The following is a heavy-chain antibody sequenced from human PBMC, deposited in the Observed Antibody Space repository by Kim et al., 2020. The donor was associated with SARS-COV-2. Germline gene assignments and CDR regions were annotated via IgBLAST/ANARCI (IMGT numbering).Heavy chain of an antibody. CDR2: IYYSGST. Sequence: SETLSLTCTVSGGSISSSHDYWGWIRQPPGKGLEWIGTIYYSGSTYYNPSLKSRLTISVDTPKNQFSLDLSSVTAADTAVYFCARHARVSTEYFDYWGQG. J-gene: IGHJ4*02. CDR1: GGSISSSHDY. CDR3: ARHARVSTEYFDY. V-gene: IGHV4-39*01.